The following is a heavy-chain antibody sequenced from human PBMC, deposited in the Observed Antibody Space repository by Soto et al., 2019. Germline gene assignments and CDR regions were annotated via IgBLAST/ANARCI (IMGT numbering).Heavy chain of an antibody. CDR1: GFTFDDYA. Sequence: GGSLRLSCAASGFTFDDYAMHWVRQAPGKGLEWVSGISWNSGSIGYADSVKGRFTISRDNAKNSLYLQMNSLRAEDTALYYCAKDMKSLGPFDYWGQGTLVTVSS. CDR3: AKDMKSLGPFDY. V-gene: IGHV3-9*01. J-gene: IGHJ4*02. CDR2: ISWNSGSI. D-gene: IGHD3-16*01.